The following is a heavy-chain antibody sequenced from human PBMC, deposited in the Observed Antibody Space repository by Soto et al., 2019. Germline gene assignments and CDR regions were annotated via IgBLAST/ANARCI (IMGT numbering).Heavy chain of an antibody. V-gene: IGHV1-8*01. CDR1: GYTYTNLD. Sequence: QVQLVQSGAEVKRPGASVKVSCKASGYTYTNLDINWVRQASGQGLEWMGWMNPHSDTGFAQKFQGRVTLTRDTPTSTVYMELTSLRFYDTAVYYCARYQIGEGFTAWGQGTPVTVSS. J-gene: IGHJ5*02. CDR3: ARYQIGEGFTA. CDR2: MNPHSDT.